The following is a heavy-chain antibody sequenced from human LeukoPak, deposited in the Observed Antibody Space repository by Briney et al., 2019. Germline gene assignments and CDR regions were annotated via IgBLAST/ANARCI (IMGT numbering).Heavy chain of an antibody. D-gene: IGHD3-3*01. Sequence: SVKVSCKASGGTFSSYTIRWVRQAPGQGLEWMGRIIPILGIANYAQKFQGRVTITADKSTSTAYMELSSLRSEDTAVYYCAREGRRDYDFWSGYYTDYWGQGTLVTVSS. CDR1: GGTFSSYT. J-gene: IGHJ4*02. CDR2: IIPILGIA. V-gene: IGHV1-69*04. CDR3: AREGRRDYDFWSGYYTDY.